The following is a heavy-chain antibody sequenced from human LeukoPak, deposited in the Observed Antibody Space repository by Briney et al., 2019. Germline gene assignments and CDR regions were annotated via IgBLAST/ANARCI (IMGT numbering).Heavy chain of an antibody. V-gene: IGHV3-48*01. CDR1: GFSFNSYS. J-gene: IGHJ4*02. D-gene: IGHD3-16*01. CDR2: ISSSSSTI. CDR3: ARAYITPYAFFDY. Sequence: GGSLRLSCAASGFSFNSYSMNWVRQAPGKGLEWVSYISSSSSTIYYIDSVKGRFTISRDNAKNSLYLQMNSLRAEDTAVYYCARAYITPYAFFDYWGQGALVTASS.